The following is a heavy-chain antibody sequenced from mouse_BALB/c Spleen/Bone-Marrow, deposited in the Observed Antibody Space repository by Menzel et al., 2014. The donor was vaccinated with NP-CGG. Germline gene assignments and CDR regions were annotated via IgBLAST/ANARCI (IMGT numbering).Heavy chain of an antibody. CDR1: GYAFTNYL. J-gene: IGHJ4*01. Sequence: QVHVKQSGAELVRPGTSVKVSCKASGYAFTNYLIEWVKRRPGQGLEWIGVINPGSGGTNYNENFKGKATLTADKSSSTAYMQLSRLTSEASAVYFCARHLGPAYAMAYWGQGTSVSVSS. CDR3: ARHLGPAYAMAY. D-gene: IGHD3-1*01. CDR2: INPGSGGT. V-gene: IGHV1-54*01.